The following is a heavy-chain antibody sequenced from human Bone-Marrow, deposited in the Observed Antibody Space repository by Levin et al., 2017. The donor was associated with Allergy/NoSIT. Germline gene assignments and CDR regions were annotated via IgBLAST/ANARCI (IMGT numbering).Heavy chain of an antibody. V-gene: IGHV1-18*01. CDR3: ERENYDTRGQRLHCDS. CDR2: SSAYNGRT. J-gene: IGHJ4*02. D-gene: IGHD1-7*01. CDR1: GYTFSSYV. Sequence: GESLKISCKASGYTFSSYVISWVRQVPGQGLEWMGWSSAYNGRTKYVQKFEDRVNMTTDRSTSTAYMELRSLGSGDTAVYYCERENYDTRGQRLHCDSWGQGTLVTVSS.